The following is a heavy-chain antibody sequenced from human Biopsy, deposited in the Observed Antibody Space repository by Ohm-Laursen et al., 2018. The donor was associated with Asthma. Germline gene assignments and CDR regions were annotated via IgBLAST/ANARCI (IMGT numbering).Heavy chain of an antibody. Sequence: SETLSLTCSVSGGSMSSSSYYWGWIRQPPGKGLEWMGSISYTGSAYHNPSLKSRVTISLDTSKNPFSLNLSSVTAADTAVYYCARHWDWGSFFDYWGQGTPVTVSS. D-gene: IGHD7-27*01. CDR2: ISYTGSA. J-gene: IGHJ4*02. CDR3: ARHWDWGSFFDY. V-gene: IGHV4-39*01. CDR1: GGSMSSSSYY.